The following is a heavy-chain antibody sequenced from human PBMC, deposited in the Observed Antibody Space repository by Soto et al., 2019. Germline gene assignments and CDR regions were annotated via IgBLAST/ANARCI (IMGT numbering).Heavy chain of an antibody. Sequence: EVQLVESGGGLVKPGGSLRLFCAASGFTFSSYSMNWVRQAPGKGLEWVSSISSSSSYIYYADSVKGRFTISRNNAKKSRYLQMDSLGAEDTAVYYCARDFGRGDYVVGGGDYWGQGTLVTVSS. CDR3: ARDFGRGDYVVGGGDY. CDR1: GFTFSSYS. CDR2: ISSSSSYI. J-gene: IGHJ4*02. D-gene: IGHD4-17*01. V-gene: IGHV3-21*01.